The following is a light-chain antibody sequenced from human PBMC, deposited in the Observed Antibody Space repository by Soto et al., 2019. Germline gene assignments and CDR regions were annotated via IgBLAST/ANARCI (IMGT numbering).Light chain of an antibody. CDR3: QQDNNWPPTWT. Sequence: EIVMTQSPATLSVSPGERATLSCRASQSVSSNLVWYQQKRGQAPRLLIYGASTRATGIPARFSGSGSGTEFTLTISGLQSEDFAVYYCQQDNNWPPTWTFGQGTKVEIK. CDR2: GAS. CDR1: QSVSSN. V-gene: IGKV3-15*01. J-gene: IGKJ1*01.